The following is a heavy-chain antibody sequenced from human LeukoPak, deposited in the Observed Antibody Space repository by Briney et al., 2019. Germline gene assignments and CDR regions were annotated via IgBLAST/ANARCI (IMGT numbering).Heavy chain of an antibody. J-gene: IGHJ5*02. CDR2: IRYDGSNK. D-gene: IGHD5-24*01. CDR1: GFTFSSYG. Sequence: GGSLRLSCAASGFTFSSYGMHWVRQAPGKGLEWVAFIRYDGSNKYYADSVKGRFTISRDNSKNTLYLQMNSLRAEDTAVYYCARAREMATIVRCNWFDPWGQGTLVTVSS. V-gene: IGHV3-30*02. CDR3: ARAREMATIVRCNWFDP.